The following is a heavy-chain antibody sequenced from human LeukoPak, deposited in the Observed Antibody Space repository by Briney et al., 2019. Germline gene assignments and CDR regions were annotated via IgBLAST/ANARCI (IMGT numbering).Heavy chain of an antibody. D-gene: IGHD2-2*01. CDR2: IEQDGSEK. V-gene: IGHV3-7*01. CDR3: ATVGVPATKYYYMDV. Sequence: PGGSLRLSCAASGLTFSNYWMSWVRQAPGKGLEWVANIEQDGSEKYYVDSVKGRFTISRDNAKNSLYLQMNSLRVEDTAVYYCATVGVPATKYYYMDVWGKGTTVTVSS. CDR1: GLTFSNYW. J-gene: IGHJ6*03.